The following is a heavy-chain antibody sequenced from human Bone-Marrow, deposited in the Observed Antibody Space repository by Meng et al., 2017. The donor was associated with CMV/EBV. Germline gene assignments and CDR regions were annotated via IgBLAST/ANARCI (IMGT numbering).Heavy chain of an antibody. J-gene: IGHJ4*02. Sequence: GGSLRLSCAASGFTFSSYAMHWVRQAPGKGLEWVAVISYDGSNKYYADSVKGRFTISRDNSQNTLYLQMNSLRAEDTAVYYCARESLLSPVALDYWGQGTLVTVSS. CDR1: GFTFSSYA. CDR3: ARESLLSPVALDY. V-gene: IGHV3-30-3*01. D-gene: IGHD4-23*01. CDR2: ISYDGSNK.